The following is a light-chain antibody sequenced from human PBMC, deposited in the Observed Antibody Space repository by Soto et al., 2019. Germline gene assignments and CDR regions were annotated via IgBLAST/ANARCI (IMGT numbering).Light chain of an antibody. J-gene: IGKJ3*01. CDR2: GAS. Sequence: EVVITQSPSTVSVYQAEGVTRSCRASQSVRSSYLAWYQQKPGQAPRLLIYGASSRATGIPDRFSGSGSGTDFTLTISRLEPEDFAVYYCQQYGSSLFPFGPGTKVDIK. CDR1: QSVRSSY. V-gene: IGKV3-20*01. CDR3: QQYGSSLFP.